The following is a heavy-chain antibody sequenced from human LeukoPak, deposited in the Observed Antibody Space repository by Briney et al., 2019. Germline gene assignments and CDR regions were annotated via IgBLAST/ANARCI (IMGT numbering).Heavy chain of an antibody. J-gene: IGHJ4*02. CDR1: GFTFSSYA. Sequence: SLRLSCAASGFTFSSYAMSWVRKAPAQGLEWVSGISWNSGLIDYADSVKGRFTISRDNAKNSLYLQMNSLKAEDTAFYYCAKVGIFGLVTYYFDYWGQGTLVTVSS. D-gene: IGHD3/OR15-3a*01. CDR3: AKVGIFGLVTYYFDY. CDR2: ISWNSGLI. V-gene: IGHV3-9*01.